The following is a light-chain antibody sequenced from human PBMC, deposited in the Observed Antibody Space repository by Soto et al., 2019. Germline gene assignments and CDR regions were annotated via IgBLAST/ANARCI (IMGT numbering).Light chain of an antibody. CDR3: ATWDSILSAGG. V-gene: IGLV1-51*01. CDR1: SSNIGNNY. Sequence: QSVLTQPPSVSAAPGQKVTISCSGSSSNIGNNYVSWYRHLPGTAPKLLIYDNNKRPSGIPDRFSGSKSGTSATLGITGLQTGDEADYYCATWDSILSAGGFGTGTKLTVL. CDR2: DNN. J-gene: IGLJ1*01.